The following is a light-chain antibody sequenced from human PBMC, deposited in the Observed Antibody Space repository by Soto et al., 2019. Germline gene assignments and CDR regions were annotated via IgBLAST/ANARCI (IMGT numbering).Light chain of an antibody. V-gene: IGLV3-9*01. Sequence: SYELTQSLSVSVGLGQTASITCGGNNIGSKNVHWYQQKPGQAPVLVIYRDINRPSGIPERFSGSNSGNTATLTIGRAQAGDEADYYCQVWDSSTAEVFGGGTKLTVL. CDR2: RDI. J-gene: IGLJ2*01. CDR3: QVWDSSTAEV. CDR1: NIGSKN.